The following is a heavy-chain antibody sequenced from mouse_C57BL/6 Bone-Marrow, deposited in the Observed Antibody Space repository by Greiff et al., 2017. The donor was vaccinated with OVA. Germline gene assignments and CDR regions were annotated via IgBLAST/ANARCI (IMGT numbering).Heavy chain of an antibody. CDR2: ISSGSSTI. D-gene: IGHD1-1*01. Sequence: EVKLVESGGGLVKPGGSLKLSCAASGFTFSDYGMHWVRQAPEKGLEWVAYISSGSSTIYYADTVKGRFTISRDNAKNTLFLQMTSLRSEDTAMYYCSRSLYYGSSPWFADWGQGTLVTVSA. J-gene: IGHJ3*01. CDR1: GFTFSDYG. CDR3: SRSLYYGSSPWFAD. V-gene: IGHV5-17*01.